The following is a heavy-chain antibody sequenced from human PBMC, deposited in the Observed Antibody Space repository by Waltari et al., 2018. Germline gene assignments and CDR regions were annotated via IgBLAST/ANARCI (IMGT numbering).Heavy chain of an antibody. CDR1: GDSIRSSNYY. CDR2: VYYSGTT. J-gene: IGHJ4*02. Sequence: QLQLQESGPGLVKPSETLSLSCSVSGDSIRSSNYYWGWILQPPGKGREWIASVYYSGTTYYNPSLKSRVTISADTSRNQFYLRLTSVTATDTAVYYCARSSAGMPRWLGDYWGQGILVTVSS. V-gene: IGHV4-39*01. CDR3: ARSSAGMPRWLGDY. D-gene: IGHD5-12*01.